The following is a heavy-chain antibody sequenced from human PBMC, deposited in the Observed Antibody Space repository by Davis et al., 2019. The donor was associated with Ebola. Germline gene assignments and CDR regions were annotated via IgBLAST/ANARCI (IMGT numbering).Heavy chain of an antibody. CDR2: IYYSGST. CDR3: ARGIGSVTARFDP. V-gene: IGHV4-31*03. D-gene: IGHD5/OR15-5a*01. CDR1: GGSISSGGYY. Sequence: SETLSLTCTVSGGSISSGGYYWSWIRQHPGKGLEWIGYIYYSGSTYYNPSLKSRVTISVDTSKNQFSLKLSSVTAADTAVYYCARGIGSVTARFDPWGQGTLVTVSS. J-gene: IGHJ5*02.